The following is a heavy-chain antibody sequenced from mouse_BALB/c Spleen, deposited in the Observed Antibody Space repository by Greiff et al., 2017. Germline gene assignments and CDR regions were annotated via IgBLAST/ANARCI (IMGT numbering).Heavy chain of an antibody. CDR2: ISSGGST. J-gene: IGHJ1*01. CDR3: ARANGPGGFDV. CDR1: GFTFSSYA. V-gene: IGHV5-6-5*01. D-gene: IGHD1-1*02. Sequence: EVQGVESGGGLVKPVGSLKLSCAASGFTFSSYAMSWVRQTPEKRLEWVASISSGGSTYYPDSVKGRFTISRDNARNILYLQMSSLRSEDTAMYYCARANGPGGFDVWGAGTTVTVSS.